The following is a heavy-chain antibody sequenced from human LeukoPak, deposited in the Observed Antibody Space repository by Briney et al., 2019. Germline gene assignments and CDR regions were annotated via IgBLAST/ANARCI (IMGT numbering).Heavy chain of an antibody. D-gene: IGHD2-2*01. CDR2: IYYGGST. CDR3: ARDGRIRGYCSSSCHSVDAFDI. V-gene: IGHV4-59*01. CDR1: GGSISSYY. J-gene: IGHJ3*02. Sequence: SETLSLTCTVSGGSISSYYWSWIRQPPGKGLEWIGYIYYGGSTNYNPSLKSRVTISVDTSKIQFSLELSSVTAADTAVYYCARDGRIRGYCSSSCHSVDAFDIWGQGTMVTVSS.